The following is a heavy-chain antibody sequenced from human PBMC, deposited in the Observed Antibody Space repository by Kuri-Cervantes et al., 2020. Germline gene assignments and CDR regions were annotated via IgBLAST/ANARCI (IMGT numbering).Heavy chain of an antibody. CDR1: GFTFSSYG. J-gene: IGHJ3*02. CDR3: ARVDIVVVVATNILSAFDM. CDR2: IGTAGDT. V-gene: IGHV3-13*01. Sequence: GGSLRLSCAASGFTFSSYGMHWVRQATGKGLEWVSAIGTAGDTYYPGSVKGRFTISRENAKNSLYLQMNSLRAGDTAVYYCARVDIVVVVATNILSAFDMWGQGTMVTVSS. D-gene: IGHD2-15*01.